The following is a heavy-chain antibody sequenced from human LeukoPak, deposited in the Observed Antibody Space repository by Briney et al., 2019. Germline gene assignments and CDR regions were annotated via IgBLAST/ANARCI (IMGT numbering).Heavy chain of an antibody. CDR3: ARDDYGDYLAWFDP. D-gene: IGHD4-17*01. CDR1: GFTFSSYW. Sequence: GGSLRLSCAASGFTFSSYWMHWVRQAPGKGLVWVSRINSDGSSTSYADSVKGRFTISRDNAKNTLYLQMSSLRAEDTAVYYCARDDYGDYLAWFDPWGQGTLVTVSS. V-gene: IGHV3-74*01. J-gene: IGHJ5*02. CDR2: INSDGSST.